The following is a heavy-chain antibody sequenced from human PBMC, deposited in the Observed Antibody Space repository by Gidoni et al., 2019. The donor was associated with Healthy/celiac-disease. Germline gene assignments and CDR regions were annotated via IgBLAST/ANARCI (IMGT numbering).Heavy chain of an antibody. CDR3: ARLIPITIFGVVATYYFDY. V-gene: IGHV3-7*01. J-gene: IGHJ4*02. CDR1: GFTFRSYW. CDR2: IKQDGSEK. D-gene: IGHD3-3*01. Sequence: EVQLVASGGGLVQPGGSLRLSCAASGFTFRSYWMSWVRQAPGKGLEWVANIKQDGSEKYYVDSVKGRFTISRDNAKNSLYLQMNSLRAEDTAVYYCARLIPITIFGVVATYYFDYWGQGTLVTVSS.